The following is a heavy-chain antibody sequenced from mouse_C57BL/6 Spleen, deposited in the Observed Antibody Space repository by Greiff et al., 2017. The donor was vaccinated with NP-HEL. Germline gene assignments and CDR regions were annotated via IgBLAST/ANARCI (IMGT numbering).Heavy chain of an antibody. J-gene: IGHJ4*01. V-gene: IGHV1-64*01. Sequence: QVQLQQPGAELVKPGASVKLSCKASGYTFTSYWMHWVKQRPGQGLEWIGMIHPNSGSTNYNEKFKSKATLTGAKSSSTAYMQLSSLRSEDSAVYYCARRGLGYGSSYDAMDYWGQGTSVTVSS. D-gene: IGHD1-1*01. CDR1: GYTFTSYW. CDR2: IHPNSGST. CDR3: ARRGLGYGSSYDAMDY.